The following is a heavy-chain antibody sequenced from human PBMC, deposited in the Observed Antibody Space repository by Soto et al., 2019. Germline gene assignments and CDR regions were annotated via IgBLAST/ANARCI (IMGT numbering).Heavy chain of an antibody. V-gene: IGHV1-69*13. CDR1: GGTFSSYA. CDR2: IIPIFGTA. J-gene: IGHJ4*02. D-gene: IGHD3-3*01. CDR3: ASTRVNYDFWSGYYGPDY. Sequence: SVKVSCKASGGTFSSYAISWVRQAPGQGLEWMGGIIPIFGTANYAQKFQGRVTITADESTSTAYMELSSLRSEDTAVYYCASTRVNYDFWSGYYGPDYWGQGTLVTVSS.